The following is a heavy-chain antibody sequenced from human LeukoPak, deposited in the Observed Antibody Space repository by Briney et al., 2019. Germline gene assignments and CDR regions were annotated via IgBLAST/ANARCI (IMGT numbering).Heavy chain of an antibody. J-gene: IGHJ4*02. CDR2: IKSKGDGETI. CDR3: TTDLGLTMIRGVIVY. Sequence: SGGSLRLSCAAPGFTFTNAWMSWVRQAPGKGLEWVGRIKSKGDGETIDNAAPVKGRFTMSSDDSKATLYLQMNSLKAEDTAVYYCTTDLGLTMIRGVIVYWGQGALVTVSS. CDR1: GFTFTNAW. V-gene: IGHV3-15*01. D-gene: IGHD3-10*01.